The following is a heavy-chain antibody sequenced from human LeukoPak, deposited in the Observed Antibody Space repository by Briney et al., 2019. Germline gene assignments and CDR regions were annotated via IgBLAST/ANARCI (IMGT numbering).Heavy chain of an antibody. CDR1: GFTFSDYG. D-gene: IGHD3-22*01. V-gene: IGHV3-23*01. Sequence: YPGGSLRLSCAASGFTFSDYGMHWVRQAPGKGLEWVSAISASGGSTYYAESVKGRFTISRDNSKNTLYVQMNSLRAEDTAVYYCAKDLGGFYYYDNSGYYRDYWGQGTQVTVSS. J-gene: IGHJ4*02. CDR3: AKDLGGFYYYDNSGYYRDY. CDR2: ISASGGST.